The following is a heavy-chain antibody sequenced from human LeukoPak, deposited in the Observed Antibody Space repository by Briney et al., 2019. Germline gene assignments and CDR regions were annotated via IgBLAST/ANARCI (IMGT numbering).Heavy chain of an antibody. D-gene: IGHD1-14*01. J-gene: IGHJ4*02. V-gene: IGHV3-15*01. Sequence: PGRSLRLSCAASGLTFSNAWMSSVRQAPGQGLEWVGRIRRKSDGGTTDYAAPVKGRFTISREDSKNTLYLQMDSLKSEDTAVYYCTTELDVRPNHYWGQGTLVTVSS. CDR1: GLTFSNAW. CDR2: IRRKSDGGTT. CDR3: TTELDVRPNHY.